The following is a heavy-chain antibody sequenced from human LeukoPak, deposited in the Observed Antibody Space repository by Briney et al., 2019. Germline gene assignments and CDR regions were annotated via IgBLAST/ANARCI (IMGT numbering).Heavy chain of an antibody. CDR3: ARNAAAGTYYWFDP. CDR2: ISSSSSYI. J-gene: IGHJ5*02. Sequence: PGGSLRLSCAASGFTFSSYAMHWVRQAPGKGLEWVSSISSSSSYIYYADSVKGRFTISRDNAKNSLYLQMNSLRAEDTAVYYCARNAAAGTYYWFDPWGQGTLVTVSS. V-gene: IGHV3-21*01. CDR1: GFTFSSYA. D-gene: IGHD6-13*01.